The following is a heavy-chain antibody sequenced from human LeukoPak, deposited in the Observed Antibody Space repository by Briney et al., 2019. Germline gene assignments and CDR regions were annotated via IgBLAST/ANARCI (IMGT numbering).Heavy chain of an antibody. CDR1: GYSISSGYY. CDR2: IYHSGST. V-gene: IGHV4-38-2*02. J-gene: IGHJ4*02. Sequence: PSETLSLTCTVSGYSISSGYYWGWIRQPPGKGLEWIGSIYHSGSTYYNPSLKSRVTISVDTSKNQFSLKLSSVTAADTAVYYCARVGSYGSFAAYFDYWGQGTLVTVSS. D-gene: IGHD5-18*01. CDR3: ARVGSYGSFAAYFDY.